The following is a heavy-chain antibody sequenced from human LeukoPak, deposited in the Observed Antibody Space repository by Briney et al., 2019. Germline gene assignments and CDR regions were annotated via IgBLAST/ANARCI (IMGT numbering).Heavy chain of an antibody. J-gene: IGHJ3*02. V-gene: IGHV3-7*03. Sequence: GGSLRLSCAASGFTFSSYWMSWVRQAPGKGLEWVADIKQDGSEKYYVDSVKGRFTISRDNAKNSLYLQMNSLRAEDTAVYYCARGRGYDILTGRWGDNAFDIWGQGTMVTVSS. CDR2: IKQDGSEK. D-gene: IGHD3-9*01. CDR3: ARGRGYDILTGRWGDNAFDI. CDR1: GFTFSSYW.